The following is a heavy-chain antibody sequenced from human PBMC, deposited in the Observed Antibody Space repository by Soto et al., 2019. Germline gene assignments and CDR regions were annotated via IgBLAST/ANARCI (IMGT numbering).Heavy chain of an antibody. CDR3: ARATSYSSSPFDY. V-gene: IGHV3-33*01. J-gene: IGHJ4*02. D-gene: IGHD6-6*01. Sequence: QVQLVESGGGVVQLGRSLRLSCAASGFTFSSYGMHWVRQAPGKGLEWVAVIWYDGSNKYYADSVKGRFTISRDNSKNTLYLQMNSLRAEDTAVYYCARATSYSSSPFDYWGQGTLVTVSS. CDR1: GFTFSSYG. CDR2: IWYDGSNK.